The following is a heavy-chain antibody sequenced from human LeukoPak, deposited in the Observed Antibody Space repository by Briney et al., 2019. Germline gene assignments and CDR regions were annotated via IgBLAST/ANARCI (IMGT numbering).Heavy chain of an antibody. CDR2: IYSTNTT. Sequence: GGSLRLSRPASGFTVSSNYMSWVRQAPGKGLEWVSVIYSTNTTYYADSVKGRFTLSRDNSKNTLYLQMNSLRAEDTAVYYCARGVYYYDSSGYYYAEYFQHWGQGTLVTVSS. CDR1: GFTVSSNY. CDR3: ARGVYYYDSSGYYYAEYFQH. V-gene: IGHV3-53*01. J-gene: IGHJ1*01. D-gene: IGHD3-22*01.